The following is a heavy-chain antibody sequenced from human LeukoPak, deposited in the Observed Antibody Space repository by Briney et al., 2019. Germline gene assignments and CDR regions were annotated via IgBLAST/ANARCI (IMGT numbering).Heavy chain of an antibody. Sequence: PGGSLRLSCAASGFTFSSYGMHWVRQAPGKGLEGVAVISYDGSNKYYADSVKGRFTISRDNSKNTLYLQMNSLRAEDTAVYYCAGPAAIGPFDYWGQGTLVTVSS. V-gene: IGHV3-30*03. J-gene: IGHJ4*02. CDR2: ISYDGSNK. CDR1: GFTFSSYG. D-gene: IGHD2-2*01. CDR3: AGPAAIGPFDY.